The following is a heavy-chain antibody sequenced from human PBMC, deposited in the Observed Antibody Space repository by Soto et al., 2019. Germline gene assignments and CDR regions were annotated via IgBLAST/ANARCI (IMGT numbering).Heavy chain of an antibody. D-gene: IGHD6-13*01. CDR3: ARIATSSSWYGGRAFDI. V-gene: IGHV4-59*01. CDR2: IYYSGST. Sequence: PSETLSLTCTVSGGSISSYYWSWIRQPPGKGLEWIGCIYYSGSTNYNPSLKSRVTISVDTSKNQFSLKLSSVTAADTAVYYCARIATSSSWYGGRAFDIWGQATMVTVSS. CDR1: GGSISSYY. J-gene: IGHJ3*02.